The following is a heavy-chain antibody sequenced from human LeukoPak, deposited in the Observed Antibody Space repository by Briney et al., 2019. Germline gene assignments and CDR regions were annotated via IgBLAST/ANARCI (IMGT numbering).Heavy chain of an antibody. CDR1: GGSFSGYY. V-gene: IGHV4-34*01. CDR3: ASWERITMIVVAPSGFRY. CDR2: INHSGST. D-gene: IGHD3-22*01. J-gene: IGHJ4*02. Sequence: SETLSLTCAVYGGSFSGYYWSWIRQPPGKGLEWIGEINHSGSTNYNPSLKSRVTISVDTSKNQFSLKLSSVTAADTAVYYCASWERITMIVVAPSGFRYWGQGTLVTVSS.